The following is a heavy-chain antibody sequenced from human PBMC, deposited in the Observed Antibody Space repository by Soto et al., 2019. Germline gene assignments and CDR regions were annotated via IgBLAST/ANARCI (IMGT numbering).Heavy chain of an antibody. Sequence: GGSLRLSCAASGFTFSDYYMSWIRQAPGKGLEWVSYISSSGSTIYYADSVKGRFTISRDNAKNSLYLQMNSLRAEDTAVYYCARDLDCSSTSCYPGPRPFGAFDIWGQGTMVTVSS. CDR1: GFTFSDYY. CDR3: ARDLDCSSTSCYPGPRPFGAFDI. V-gene: IGHV3-11*01. J-gene: IGHJ3*02. CDR2: ISSSGSTI. D-gene: IGHD2-2*01.